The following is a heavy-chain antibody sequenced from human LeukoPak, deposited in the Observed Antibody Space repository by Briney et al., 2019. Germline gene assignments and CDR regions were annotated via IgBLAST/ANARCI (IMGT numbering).Heavy chain of an antibody. Sequence: SETLSLTCTVSGGSISSYYWSWIRQPPGKGLEWIGYIYYSGSTNYNPSLKSRVTISVDTSKNQFSLKLSSVTAADTAVYYCARGRPYSYGPADFDYWGQGTLVTVSS. J-gene: IGHJ4*02. V-gene: IGHV4-59*12. CDR2: IYYSGST. CDR3: ARGRPYSYGPADFDY. D-gene: IGHD5-18*01. CDR1: GGSISSYY.